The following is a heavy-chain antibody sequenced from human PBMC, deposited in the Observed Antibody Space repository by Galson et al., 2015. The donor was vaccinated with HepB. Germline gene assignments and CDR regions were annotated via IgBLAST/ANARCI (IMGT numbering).Heavy chain of an antibody. J-gene: IGHJ6*02. Sequence: LRLSCAASGFTFSSYSMNWVRQAPGKGLEWVSSISSSSSYIYYADSVKGRFTISRDNAKNSLYLQMNGLRAEDTAVYYCAREGKRRYYGSGSYYVQNYYYYGMDVWGQGTTVTVSS. CDR1: GFTFSSYS. V-gene: IGHV3-21*01. D-gene: IGHD3-10*01. CDR3: AREGKRRYYGSGSYYVQNYYYYGMDV. CDR2: ISSSSSYI.